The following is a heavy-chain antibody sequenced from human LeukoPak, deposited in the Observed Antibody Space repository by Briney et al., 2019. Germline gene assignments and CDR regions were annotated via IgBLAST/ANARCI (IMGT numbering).Heavy chain of an antibody. CDR2: FSWDGGRT. D-gene: IGHD3-9*01. J-gene: IGHJ4*02. Sequence: GGSLRLSCAASGFTFDDYTMHWVRKAPGKGMEWVSLFSWDGGRTYYADSVQGRFTISRDNSKNSLYRQMNSLRTEDTAFYYCAKDTSSKFDWFWSYLDYWGQGTLVTVSS. V-gene: IGHV3-43*01. CDR3: AKDTSSKFDWFWSYLDY. CDR1: GFTFDDYT.